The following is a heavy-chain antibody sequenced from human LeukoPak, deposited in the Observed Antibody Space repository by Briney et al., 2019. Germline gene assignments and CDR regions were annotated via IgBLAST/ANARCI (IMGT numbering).Heavy chain of an antibody. Sequence: ASVKVSYKASGYTFTGYYMHWVRQAPGQGLEWMGWINPNSGGTNYAQKFQGRVTMTRDTSISTAYMELSRLRSDDTAVCYCALSLRGDLYYDYWGQGTLVTVYS. V-gene: IGHV1-2*02. D-gene: IGHD3-16*01. CDR3: ALSLRGDLYYDY. J-gene: IGHJ4*02. CDR2: INPNSGGT. CDR1: GYTFTGYY.